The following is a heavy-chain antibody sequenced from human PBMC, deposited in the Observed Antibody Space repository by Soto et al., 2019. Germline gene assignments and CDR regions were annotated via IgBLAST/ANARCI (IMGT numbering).Heavy chain of an antibody. V-gene: IGHV2-5*02. CDR3: AYLPCSGGSCYWFSFSGMDV. Sequence: QITLKESGPPLVKPTQTLTLTCTFSGFSLSTSGVGVAWIRQPPGKALEWLALIYWDDDKRYRPSLESRLTITTDPSKTQVVLTMTHMDSVDTATYYCAYLPCSGGSCYWFSFSGMDVWGQGTTVTVSS. CDR1: GFSLSTSGVG. CDR2: IYWDDDK. D-gene: IGHD2-15*01. J-gene: IGHJ6*02.